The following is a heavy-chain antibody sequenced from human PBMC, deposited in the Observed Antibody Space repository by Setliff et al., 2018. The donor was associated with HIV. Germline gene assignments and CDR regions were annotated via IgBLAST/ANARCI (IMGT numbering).Heavy chain of an antibody. V-gene: IGHV1-18*01. CDR2: ISASKGNT. Sequence: ASVKVSCKASGYNFTSNGISWVRQAPGQGLEWMGRISASKGNTKYTQDFQGRVTMTTDTSTSTVYMELRSLRSDDTAVYYCARDQGFWGGFTCNYYMDVWGKGTTVTVSS. D-gene: IGHD3-3*01. CDR3: ARDQGFWGGFTCNYYMDV. J-gene: IGHJ6*03. CDR1: GYNFTSNG.